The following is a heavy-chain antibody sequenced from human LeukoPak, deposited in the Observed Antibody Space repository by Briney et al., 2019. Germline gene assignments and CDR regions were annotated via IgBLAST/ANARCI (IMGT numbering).Heavy chain of an antibody. CDR1: GFTFSSYA. D-gene: IGHD6-6*01. J-gene: IGHJ4*02. V-gene: IGHV3-23*01. CDR2: ISGSGGST. CDR3: AKDHRTKSIAAREVDY. Sequence: GGSLRLSCAASGFTFSSYAMSWVRQAPGKGLEWVSAISGSGGSTYYADSVKGRFTISRDNSKNTLYLQMNSLRAEDTAVYYCAKDHRTKSIAAREVDYWGQGTLVTVSS.